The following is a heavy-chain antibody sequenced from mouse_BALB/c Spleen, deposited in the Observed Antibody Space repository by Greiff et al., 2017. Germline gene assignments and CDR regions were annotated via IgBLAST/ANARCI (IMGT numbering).Heavy chain of an antibody. CDR2: IWAGGST. J-gene: IGHJ3*01. D-gene: IGHD4-1*01. CDR3: ARELGSAWFAY. Sequence: VKLMESGPGLVAPSQSLSITCTVSGFSLTSYGVHWVRQPPGKGLEWLGVIWAGGSTNYNSALMSRLSISKDNSKSQVFLKMNSLQTDDTAMYYCARELGSAWFAYWGQGTLVTVSA. V-gene: IGHV2-9*02. CDR1: GFSLTSYG.